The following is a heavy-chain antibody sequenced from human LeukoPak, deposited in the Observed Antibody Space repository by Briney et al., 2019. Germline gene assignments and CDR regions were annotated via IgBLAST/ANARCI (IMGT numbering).Heavy chain of an antibody. CDR1: GFTFSSYA. CDR2: ISGGGGST. V-gene: IGHV3-23*01. CDR3: AKYYYDSSGYYITPPARAPDY. D-gene: IGHD3-22*01. J-gene: IGHJ4*02. Sequence: GGSLRLSCAASGFTFSSYAMTWVRQAPGKGLEWVSSISGGGGSTYYADSVKGRFTISRDNSKNTLYLQMNSLRAEDTAVYYCAKYYYDSSGYYITPPARAPDYWGQGTLVTVSS.